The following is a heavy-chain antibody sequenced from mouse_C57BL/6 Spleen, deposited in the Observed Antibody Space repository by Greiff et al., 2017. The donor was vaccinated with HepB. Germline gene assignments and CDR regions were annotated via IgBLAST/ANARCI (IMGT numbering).Heavy chain of an antibody. CDR3: ARLYDDYEDAMDY. CDR2: IYPGDGDT. D-gene: IGHD2-4*01. CDR1: GYAFSSYW. Sequence: QVQLQQSGAELVKPGASVKISCKASGYAFSSYWMNWVKQRPGKGLEWIGQIYPGDGDTNYNGKFKGKATLTADKSSSTAYMQLSSLTSEDSAVYFCARLYDDYEDAMDYWGQGTSVTVSS. V-gene: IGHV1-80*01. J-gene: IGHJ4*01.